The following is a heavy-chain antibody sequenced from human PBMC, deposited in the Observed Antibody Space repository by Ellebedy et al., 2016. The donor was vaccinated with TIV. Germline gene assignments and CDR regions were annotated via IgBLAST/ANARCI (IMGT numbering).Heavy chain of an antibody. CDR3: ATLGSSSMFDY. J-gene: IGHJ4*02. Sequence: GESLKISCAASGFTFSSYWMHWVRQAPGKGLVWVSRITSDGSGTSYAGSVQGRFTISRDNAKHTLYLPMNSLRAEDTAVYYCATLGSSSMFDYWGQGTLVTVSS. CDR1: GFTFSSYW. V-gene: IGHV3-74*01. CDR2: ITSDGSGT. D-gene: IGHD6-6*01.